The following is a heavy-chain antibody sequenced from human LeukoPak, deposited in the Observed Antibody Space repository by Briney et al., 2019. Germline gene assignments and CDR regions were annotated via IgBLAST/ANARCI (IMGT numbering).Heavy chain of an antibody. V-gene: IGHV3-7*01. D-gene: IGHD5-12*01. CDR3: TRDSGYNAFDI. Sequence: GGSLRLSWAASGFTFSSSWMAWVRQAPGKELEWVGNIKEDGTAKNYVVSVRGRFTISRDNAKNSLYLQMNSLRGEDTAVYYCTRDSGYNAFDIWGQGTMVTVSS. J-gene: IGHJ3*02. CDR1: GFTFSSSW. CDR2: IKEDGTAK.